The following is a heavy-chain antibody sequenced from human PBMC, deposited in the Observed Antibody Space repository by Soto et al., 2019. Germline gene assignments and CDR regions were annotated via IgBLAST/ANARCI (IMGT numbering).Heavy chain of an antibody. CDR3: ARLSGQEGATGYRYFDY. CDR2: IKQDESEK. Sequence: EVQLVQSGGGLVQPGGSLRLSCAASGLTFSSHWMTWVRQAPGKGLEWVANIKQDESEKYYVDSVKGRFTISRDNAKDSLYLQMNSLRDEDTAVYYCARLSGQEGATGYRYFDYWGQGTLVTVSS. D-gene: IGHD3-9*01. V-gene: IGHV3-7*05. CDR1: GLTFSSHW. J-gene: IGHJ4*02.